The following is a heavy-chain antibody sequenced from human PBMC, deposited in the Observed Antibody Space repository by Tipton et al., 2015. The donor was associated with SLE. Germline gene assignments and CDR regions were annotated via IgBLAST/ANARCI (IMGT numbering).Heavy chain of an antibody. CDR3: ARRHWGLGSAFDI. CDR2: ISGFGDRT. CDR1: GFTFSSYV. V-gene: IGHV3-23*01. D-gene: IGHD7-27*01. J-gene: IGHJ3*02. Sequence: GSLRLSCAASGFTFSSYVMSWVRQAPGKGLEWVSGISGFGDRTYYADSVKGRFTISRDNSKNILFLQMDSLTPEDMGVYYCARRHWGLGSAFDIWGQGTMVTVSS.